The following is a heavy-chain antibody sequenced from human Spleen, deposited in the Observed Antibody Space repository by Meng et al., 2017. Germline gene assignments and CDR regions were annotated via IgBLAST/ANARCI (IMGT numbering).Heavy chain of an antibody. J-gene: IGHJ4*02. CDR2: ISGSGGGT. D-gene: IGHD6-13*01. CDR1: GFSFNNHA. V-gene: IGHV3-23*01. CDR3: AKDRGGQQLVPYFFDY. Sequence: GESLKISCAASGFSFNNHAMSWVRQAPGKGLEWVSAISGSGGGTYYADSVKGRFTISRDNSKNTLYLQTNSLRAEDTAIYYCAKDRGGQQLVPYFFDYWGQGTLVTVSS.